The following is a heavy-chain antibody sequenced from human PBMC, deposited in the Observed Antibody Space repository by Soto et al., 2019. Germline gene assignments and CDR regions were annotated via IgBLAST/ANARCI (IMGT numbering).Heavy chain of an antibody. CDR3: ARREIQGPIDY. Sequence: QVQLQESGPGLVKPSDTLSLTCAVSGYSISSSNWWGWIRQPPGKGLEWIGYIHYSGTTYYNPSLNRRVTMSADTSKNQSSLKLTSVTAVDTAVYYCARREIQGPIDYWGQGTLVAVSA. CDR2: IHYSGTT. CDR1: GYSISSSNW. D-gene: IGHD1-26*01. V-gene: IGHV4-28*01. J-gene: IGHJ4*02.